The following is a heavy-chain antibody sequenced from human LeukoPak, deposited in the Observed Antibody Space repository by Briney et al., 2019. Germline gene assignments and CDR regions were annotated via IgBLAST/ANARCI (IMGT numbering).Heavy chain of an antibody. CDR3: AREAFTIFGVVSNWFDP. D-gene: IGHD3-3*01. CDR1: GGTFRNYA. J-gene: IGHJ5*02. V-gene: IGHV1-18*01. CDR2: ISAYNGNT. Sequence: EASVKVSCKASGGTFRNYAINWVRQAPGLGLEWTGWISAYNGNTNYAQKLQGRVTMTTDTSTSTAYMELRSLRSDDTAVYYCAREAFTIFGVVSNWFDPWGQGTLVTVSS.